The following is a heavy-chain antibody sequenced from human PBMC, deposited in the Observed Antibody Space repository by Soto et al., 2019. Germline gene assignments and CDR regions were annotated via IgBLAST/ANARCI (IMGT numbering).Heavy chain of an antibody. CDR3: ARSGSSTSCFHFDY. D-gene: IGHD2-2*01. CDR1: GGSISSGGYY. CDR2: IYYSGST. J-gene: IGHJ4*02. Sequence: PSETLSLTCTVSGGSISSGGYYWSWIRQHPGKGLEWIGYIYYSGSTYYNPSLKSRVTISVDTSKNQFSLKLSSVTAADTAVYYCARSGSSTSCFHFDYWGQGTLVTVSS. V-gene: IGHV4-31*03.